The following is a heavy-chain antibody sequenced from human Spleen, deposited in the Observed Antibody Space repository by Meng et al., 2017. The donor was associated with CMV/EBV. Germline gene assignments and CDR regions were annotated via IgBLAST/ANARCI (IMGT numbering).Heavy chain of an antibody. CDR1: GFTFSDYY. Sequence: GGSLRLSCAASGFTFSDYYMSWIRQAPGKGLEWVSYSSSSGGTTYYADSVKGRFTISRDNAKNSLYLQMNSLRAEDTAVYYCAREFVVVPAATYGMDVWGQGTTVTVSS. J-gene: IGHJ6*02. V-gene: IGHV3-11*04. D-gene: IGHD2-2*01. CDR2: SSSSGGTT. CDR3: AREFVVVPAATYGMDV.